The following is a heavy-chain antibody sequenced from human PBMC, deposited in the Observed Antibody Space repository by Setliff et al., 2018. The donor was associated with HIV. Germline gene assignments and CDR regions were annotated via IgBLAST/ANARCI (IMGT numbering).Heavy chain of an antibody. Sequence: PGGSLRLSCAASGFTFSRYSMNWVRQAPGKGLEWVSYISSVSGSTIYYADSVKGRFTISRDNAKNSMFLQMSSLRAEDTAVYYCARILAATRIYFEHMDVWGKGTTVTVSS. V-gene: IGHV3-48*01. CDR1: GFTFSRYS. D-gene: IGHD2-15*01. J-gene: IGHJ6*03. CDR3: ARILAATRIYFEHMDV. CDR2: ISSVSGSTI.